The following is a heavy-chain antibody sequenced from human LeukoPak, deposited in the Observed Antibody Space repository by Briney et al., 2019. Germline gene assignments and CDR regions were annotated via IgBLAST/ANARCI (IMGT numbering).Heavy chain of an antibody. Sequence: SETLSLTCSVSGGFISNYYWSWIRQPPGKGLEWIGYMYYTGSTNYNPSLKSRVTISVDTSKNQFSLKLSSVTAADTAVYYCARFYANEWELPHWGQGTLVTVSS. CDR1: GGFISNYY. J-gene: IGHJ4*02. D-gene: IGHD1-26*01. CDR2: MYYTGST. CDR3: ARFYANEWELPH. V-gene: IGHV4-59*12.